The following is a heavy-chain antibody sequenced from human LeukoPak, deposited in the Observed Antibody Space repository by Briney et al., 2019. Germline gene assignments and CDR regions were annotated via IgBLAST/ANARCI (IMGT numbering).Heavy chain of an antibody. V-gene: IGHV4-59*01. Sequence: PSETLSLTCTVSGGSISSYYWSWIRQPPGKGLEWIGYIYYSGSTNYNPSLKSRVTISVDTSKNQFSLKLSSVTAADTAVYYCARAVVWRQLAFEYNWFDPWGQGTLVIVSS. CDR2: IYYSGST. CDR3: ARAVVWRQLAFEYNWFDP. D-gene: IGHD6-13*01. J-gene: IGHJ5*02. CDR1: GGSISSYY.